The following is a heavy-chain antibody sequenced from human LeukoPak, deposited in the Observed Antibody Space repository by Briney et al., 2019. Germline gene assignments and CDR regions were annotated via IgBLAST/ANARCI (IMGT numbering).Heavy chain of an antibody. D-gene: IGHD3-3*01. V-gene: IGHV1-18*01. CDR2: ISPFNGET. J-gene: IGHJ6*03. CDR1: GYTFSGNG. Sequence: ASVKVSCKTSGYTFSGNGITWVRQAPGQGLEWMGWISPFNGETKYAQKLQGRDAMTTDPSTSTAYMELRSLRPDDTAVYYCARVRTRVFGAYYYMDVWGKGTTVTVSS. CDR3: ARVRTRVFGAYYYMDV.